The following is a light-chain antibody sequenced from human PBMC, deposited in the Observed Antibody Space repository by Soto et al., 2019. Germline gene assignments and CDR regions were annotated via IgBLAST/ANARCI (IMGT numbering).Light chain of an antibody. CDR1: QDISSW. V-gene: IGKV1-12*01. CDR3: QQASSFPPT. CDR2: AAS. Sequence: DIQMTQSPSSGSASVGDRVTITCRASQDISSWLAWYQQKPGKAPKIMIYAASSLQGGVPSRFSGSGSGTEFTLTISSLQPEDFATYYCQQASSFPPTFGQGTRLEIK. J-gene: IGKJ5*01.